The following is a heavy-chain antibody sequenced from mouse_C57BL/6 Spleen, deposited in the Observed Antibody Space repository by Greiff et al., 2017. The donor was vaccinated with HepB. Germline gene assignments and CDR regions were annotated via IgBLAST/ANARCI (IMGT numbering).Heavy chain of an antibody. D-gene: IGHD3-3*01. V-gene: IGHV1-81*01. CDR3: ARVRGRDYAMDY. J-gene: IGHJ4*01. CDR1: GYTFTSYG. Sequence: QVQLQQSGAELARPGASVKLSCKASGYTFTSYGISWVKQRTGQGLEWIGEIYPRSGNTYYNEKIKGKATLTADKSSSTAYMELRSLTSDDSAVYFCARVRGRDYAMDYWGQGTSVTVSS. CDR2: IYPRSGNT.